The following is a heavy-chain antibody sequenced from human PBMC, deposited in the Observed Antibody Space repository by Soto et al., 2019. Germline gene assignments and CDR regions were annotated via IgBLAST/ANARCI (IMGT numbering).Heavy chain of an antibody. V-gene: IGHV1-69*12. CDR3: VSDSIAASGFDA. Sequence: QVQLVQSGAEVKKPGSSVKVSCKVSGGPFSSYTLSWVRQAPGQGPEWMGEIIPLIGTTNYVPGFQGRLTIAADVSTNTAYMELSSLTSDDTALYYSVSDSIAASGFDAGCQGTLVTFS. J-gene: IGHJ4*02. D-gene: IGHD6-25*01. CDR1: GGPFSSYT. CDR2: IIPLIGTT.